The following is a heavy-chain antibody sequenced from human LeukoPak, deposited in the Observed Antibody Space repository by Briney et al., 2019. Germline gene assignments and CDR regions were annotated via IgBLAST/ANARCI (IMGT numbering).Heavy chain of an antibody. J-gene: IGHJ4*02. CDR3: ARHVGYYDILTGEVNYFDY. D-gene: IGHD3-9*01. CDR2: IYYSGST. Sequence: SETLSLTCTVSGGSISSSSYYWGWIRQPPGKGLEWIGSIYYSGSTYYNPSLKSRVTISVDTSKNQFSLKLSSVTAADTAVYYCARHVGYYDILTGEVNYFDYWGQGTLVTVSS. CDR1: GGSISSSSYY. V-gene: IGHV4-39*01.